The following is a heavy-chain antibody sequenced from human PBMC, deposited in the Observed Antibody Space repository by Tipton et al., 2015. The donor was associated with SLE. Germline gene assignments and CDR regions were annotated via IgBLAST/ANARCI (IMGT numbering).Heavy chain of an antibody. Sequence: TLSLTCTVSGGSISSADYYWSWIRQHPGKGLEWFGYIYYTMSAYYNPSLKSRVIISLDTSKNHFSLKLSSVTAADTAVYYCARHVIPDISWTTIDYWGQGTLVNVSS. V-gene: IGHV4-31*03. J-gene: IGHJ4*02. CDR2: IYYTMSA. CDR1: GGSISSADYY. CDR3: ARHVIPDISWTTIDY. D-gene: IGHD6-13*01.